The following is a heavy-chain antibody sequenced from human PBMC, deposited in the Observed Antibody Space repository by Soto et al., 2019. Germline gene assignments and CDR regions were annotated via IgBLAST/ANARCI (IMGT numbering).Heavy chain of an antibody. CDR1: GYTFTSYA. CDR2: INAGNGNT. J-gene: IGHJ6*02. V-gene: IGHV1-3*05. Sequence: QVQLVQSGAEEKKPGASVKVSCKASGYTFTSYAMHWVRQAPGQRLEWMGWINAGNGNTKYSQKFQGRVTITRDKSASTGYMELSSLRSEDTAVYYCARDPSYYGMDVWGQGTTVTVSS. CDR3: ARDPSYYGMDV.